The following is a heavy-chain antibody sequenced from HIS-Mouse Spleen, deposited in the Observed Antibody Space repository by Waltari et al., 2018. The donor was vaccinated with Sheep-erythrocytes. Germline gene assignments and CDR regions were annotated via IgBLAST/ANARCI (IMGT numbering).Heavy chain of an antibody. CDR3: AKDISRNIVVVPAAVGDY. CDR1: GSSLYDAD. D-gene: IGHD2-2*01. V-gene: IGHV3-9*01. J-gene: IGHJ4*02. Sequence: EVQLVESGGGLVKPGRSLSLSCAASGSSLYDADMNLVRQAPGKGLGWVSGISWNSGSIGYADSVKGRFTISRDNAKNSLYLQMNSLRAEDTALYYCAKDISRNIVVVPAAVGDYWGQGTLVTVSS. CDR2: ISWNSGSI.